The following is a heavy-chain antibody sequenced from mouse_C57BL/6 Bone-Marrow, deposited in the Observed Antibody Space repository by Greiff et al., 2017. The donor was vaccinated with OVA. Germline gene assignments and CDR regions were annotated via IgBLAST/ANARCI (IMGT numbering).Heavy chain of an antibody. CDR2: INPDSSTI. J-gene: IGHJ2*01. Sequence: AASGIDFSRYWMSWVRRAPGKGLEWIGEINPDSSTINYAPSLKDKFIISRDNAKNTLYLQMSKVRSEDTALYYCSLWYGYDVWFDYWGQGTTLTVSS. CDR3: SLWYGYDVWFDY. CDR1: GIDFSRYW. D-gene: IGHD2-2*01. V-gene: IGHV4-1*01.